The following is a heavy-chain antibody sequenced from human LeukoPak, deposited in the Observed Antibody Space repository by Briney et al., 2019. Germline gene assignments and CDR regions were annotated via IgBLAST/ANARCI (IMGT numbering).Heavy chain of an antibody. CDR1: GGSISSGGYS. Sequence: SETLSLTCAVSGGSISSGGYSWSWIRQPPGKGLEWIGYIYHSGSTYYNPYLKSRVTISVDRSKNQFSLKLSSVTAADTAVYYCAREGGYGDLYYFDYWGQGTLVTVSS. V-gene: IGHV4-30-2*01. CDR3: AREGGYGDLYYFDY. CDR2: IYHSGST. D-gene: IGHD4-17*01. J-gene: IGHJ4*02.